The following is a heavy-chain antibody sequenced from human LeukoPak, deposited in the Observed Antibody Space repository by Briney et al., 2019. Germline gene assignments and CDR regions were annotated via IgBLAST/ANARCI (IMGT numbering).Heavy chain of an antibody. J-gene: IGHJ6*03. CDR2: ISGSGGST. D-gene: IGHD3-10*01. Sequence: GGSLRLSCAASGFTFSSYGMSWVRQAPGKGLEWVSAISGSGGSTYYADSVKGRFTISRDNSKNTLYLQMNSLRAEDTAVYYCAKAYYYGSGSYFLVGTIYYMDVWGKGTTVTISS. V-gene: IGHV3-23*01. CDR1: GFTFSSYG. CDR3: AKAYYYGSGSYFLVGTIYYMDV.